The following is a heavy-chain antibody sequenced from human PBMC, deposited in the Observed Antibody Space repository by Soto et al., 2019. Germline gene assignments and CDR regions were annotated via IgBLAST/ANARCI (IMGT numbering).Heavy chain of an antibody. CDR1: GFSLSTSGVG. J-gene: IGHJ5*02. D-gene: IGHD3-3*01. Sequence: SGPTLVNPAQTLTLTCPFSGFSLSTSGVGVGWIRQPPGKALEWLALIYWNDDKRYSPSLKSRLTITKDTSKNQVVLTMTNMDPVDTATYYCAHRSRFLEWHGGFDPWGQGTLVTVSS. V-gene: IGHV2-5*01. CDR2: IYWNDDK. CDR3: AHRSRFLEWHGGFDP.